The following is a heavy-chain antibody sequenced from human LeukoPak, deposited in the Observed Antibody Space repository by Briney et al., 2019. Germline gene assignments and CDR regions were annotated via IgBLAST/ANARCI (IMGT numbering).Heavy chain of an antibody. J-gene: IGHJ3*01. D-gene: IGHD5-18*01. CDR3: ARTNLFVDTAVNDAFDV. Sequence: GGSLRLSCAASGFTFSSYGTHWVRQAPGKGLEWVAVIWYDGSDKYYADSVKGRFTISRDNSKSTLYLQMSSLRAEDTAVYYCARTNLFVDTAVNDAFDVWGQGTMVIVSS. CDR2: IWYDGSDK. V-gene: IGHV3-33*01. CDR1: GFTFSSYG.